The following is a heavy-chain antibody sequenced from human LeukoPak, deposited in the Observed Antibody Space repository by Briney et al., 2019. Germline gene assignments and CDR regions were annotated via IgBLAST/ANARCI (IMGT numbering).Heavy chain of an antibody. CDR2: IYHSGST. V-gene: IGHV4-30-2*01. Sequence: SETLSLTCAVSGGSISSGGYSWSWIRQPPGKGLEWIGYIYHSGSTYYNPSLKSRATISVDRSKNQFSLKLSSVTAADTAVYYCARARMGYYYYGMDVWGQGTTVTVSS. J-gene: IGHJ6*02. D-gene: IGHD2-15*01. CDR3: ARARMGYYYYGMDV. CDR1: GGSISSGGYS.